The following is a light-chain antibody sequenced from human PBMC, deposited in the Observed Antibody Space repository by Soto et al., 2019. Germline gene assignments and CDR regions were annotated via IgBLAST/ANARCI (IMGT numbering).Light chain of an antibody. J-gene: IGKJ4*01. CDR1: QSVTNN. CDR3: QQYSSWPLT. V-gene: IGKV3-15*01. Sequence: EIVMTQSPATLSVSPGERATLSCRASQSVTNNFLAWYQQKPGQAPRLIIYDVSTRAAGVPGSFSGSGSGTEFTLTISSLQSEDFAIYYCQQYSSWPLTFGGGTKVEIK. CDR2: DVS.